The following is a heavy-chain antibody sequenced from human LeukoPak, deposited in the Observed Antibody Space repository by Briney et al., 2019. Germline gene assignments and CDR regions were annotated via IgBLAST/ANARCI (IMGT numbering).Heavy chain of an antibody. CDR3: ARAPRAAAGRPFDY. D-gene: IGHD6-13*01. CDR2: IKQDGSEK. V-gene: IGHV3-7*01. CDR1: GFTFSSYW. Sequence: GGSLRLSCAASGFTFSSYWMSWVRQAPGKGLEWVANIKQDGSEKYYVDSVKGRFTISRDNAKNSLYLQMNSLRAEDTAVYYCARAPRAAAGRPFDYWGQGTLVTVSS. J-gene: IGHJ4*02.